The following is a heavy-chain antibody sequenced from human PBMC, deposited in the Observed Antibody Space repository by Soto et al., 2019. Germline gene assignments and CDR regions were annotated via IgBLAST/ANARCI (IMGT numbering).Heavy chain of an antibody. CDR2: IYSDNNT. CDR1: GFTVSSDS. V-gene: IGHV3-53*02. CDR3: ARHESAMGV. Sequence: EVQLVETGGDLIQPGGSLRLSCAASGFTVSSDSMTWVRQAPGKGLEWISIIYSDNNTDYADSVKGRFSISSDTSKNISYLQMNSLRAEDTAEYYCARHESAMGVWGQGTTVTVSS. J-gene: IGHJ6*02.